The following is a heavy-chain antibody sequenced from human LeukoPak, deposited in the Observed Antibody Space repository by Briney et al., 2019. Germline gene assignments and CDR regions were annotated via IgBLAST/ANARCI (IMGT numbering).Heavy chain of an antibody. Sequence: ASVKVSFKASGYTFTIYGISWVRQAPGQGREWMGWISAYNGNTNYAQKLQGRVTMTTDTSTSTAYMELRSLRSDDTAVYYCARDKGDYGDYYFDYWGQGTLVTVSS. J-gene: IGHJ4*02. D-gene: IGHD4-17*01. CDR3: ARDKGDYGDYYFDY. V-gene: IGHV1-18*01. CDR2: ISAYNGNT. CDR1: GYTFTIYG.